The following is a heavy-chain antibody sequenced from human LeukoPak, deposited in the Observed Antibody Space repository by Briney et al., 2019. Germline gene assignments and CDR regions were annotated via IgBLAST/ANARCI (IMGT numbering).Heavy chain of an antibody. D-gene: IGHD1-26*01. J-gene: IGHJ4*02. CDR3: ARAPGGLEGATYFDY. V-gene: IGHV1-69*13. CDR1: GYTFINYA. Sequence: SVKVSCKASGYTFINYAISWVRQAPGQGLEWMGGIIPIFGTANYAQKFQGRVTITADESTSTAYMELSSLRSEDTAVYYCARAPGGLEGATYFDYWGQGTLVTVSS. CDR2: IIPIFGTA.